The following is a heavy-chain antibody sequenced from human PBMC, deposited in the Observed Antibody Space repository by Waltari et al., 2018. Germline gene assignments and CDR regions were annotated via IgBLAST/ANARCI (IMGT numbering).Heavy chain of an antibody. Sequence: QVQLQESGPGLVKPSETLSLTCTVSGGSISSYYWSWIRQPPGKGLEWIGYIYHSGSTNYNPSLKSRVTISVDTSKNQFSLKLSSVTAADTAVYYCARGGWHYFDYRGQGTLVTVSS. CDR1: GGSISSYY. CDR2: IYHSGST. CDR3: ARGGWHYFDY. J-gene: IGHJ4*02. V-gene: IGHV4-59*01. D-gene: IGHD3-22*01.